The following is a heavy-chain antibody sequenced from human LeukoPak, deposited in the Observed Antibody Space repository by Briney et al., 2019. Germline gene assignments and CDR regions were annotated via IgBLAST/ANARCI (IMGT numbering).Heavy chain of an antibody. Sequence: SETLSLTCAVYGGSFSGYYWSWIRQPPGKGLEWIGEINHSGSTNYNPSLKSRVTISVDTSKNQFSLKLSSVTAADTAVYYCAREGEDYYYGMDVWGQGTTVTVSS. J-gene: IGHJ6*02. CDR2: INHSGST. V-gene: IGHV4-34*01. CDR1: GGSFSGYY. CDR3: AREGEDYYYGMDV.